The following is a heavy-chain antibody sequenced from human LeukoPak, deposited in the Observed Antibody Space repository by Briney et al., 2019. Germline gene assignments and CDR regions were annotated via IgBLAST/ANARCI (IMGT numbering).Heavy chain of an antibody. CDR2: IYYSGST. D-gene: IGHD3-22*01. J-gene: IGHJ1*01. CDR3: DRELLGGYYYDSSGFYSDGYFQH. Sequence: PSQTLSPTCTVSGGSISSGDYYWSWIRQPPGTGLEWIGYIYYSGSTYYNPSLKSRVTISVDTSKNQFSPKLSSVTAADTAVYYCDRELLGGYYYDSSGFYSDGYFQHWGQGTLVTVSS. CDR1: GGSISSGDYY. V-gene: IGHV4-30-4*01.